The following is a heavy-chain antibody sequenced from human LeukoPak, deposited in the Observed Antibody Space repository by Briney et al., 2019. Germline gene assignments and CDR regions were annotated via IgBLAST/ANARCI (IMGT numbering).Heavy chain of an antibody. CDR2: IKQDGSEK. D-gene: IGHD2-15*01. CDR3: ARELCSGGSCNFDY. V-gene: IGHV3-7*01. CDR1: GFTFTSDW. J-gene: IGHJ4*02. Sequence: PEGSLRLSCAASGFTFTSDWMSWVRQAPGKGLGWVANIKQDGSEKYYVDSVKGRFTISRDNAKNSLYLQMNSLRAEDTAVYYCARELCSGGSCNFDYWGQGTLVTVSS.